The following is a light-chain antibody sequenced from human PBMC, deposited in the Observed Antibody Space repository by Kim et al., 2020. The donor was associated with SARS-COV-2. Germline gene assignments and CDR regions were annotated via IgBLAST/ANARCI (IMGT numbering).Light chain of an antibody. CDR1: SSNIGGNA. J-gene: IGLJ2*01. CDR2: TNN. V-gene: IGLV1-44*01. Sequence: QSVLTQPPSASGTPGQRVTISCSGSSSNIGGNAVNWYQQLPGTAPKLLIYTNNQRPSGVPDRFSGSKSGSSASLAISGLQSEDEADYYCAAWDDSLNGYVVFGGGTQLTVL. CDR3: AAWDDSLNGYVV.